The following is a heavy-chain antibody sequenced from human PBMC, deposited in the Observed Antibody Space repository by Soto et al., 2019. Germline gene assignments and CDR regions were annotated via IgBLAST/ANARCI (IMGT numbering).Heavy chain of an antibody. CDR3: ARGNPFYFWTPDAFDF. J-gene: IGHJ3*01. CDR1: GGFISSGGYY. V-gene: IGHV4-31*03. D-gene: IGHD3-16*01. CDR2: IYYSGST. Sequence: PSETLSLTCTVSGGFISSGGYYWSWIRQHPGKGLEWIGYIYYSGSTYYNPSLKSRVTISVDKSKSQFSLRLTSVTAADTAVYFCARGNPFYFWTPDAFDFWGRGTLVTVSS.